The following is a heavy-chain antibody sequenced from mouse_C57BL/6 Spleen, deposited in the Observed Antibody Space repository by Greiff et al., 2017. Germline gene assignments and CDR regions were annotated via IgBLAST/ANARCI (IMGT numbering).Heavy chain of an antibody. CDR2: IDPSDSYT. V-gene: IGHV1-59*01. CDR1: GYTFTSYW. J-gene: IGHJ2*01. D-gene: IGHD2-4*01. Sequence: QVQLQQPGAELVRPGTSVKLSCKASGYTFTSYWMHWVKQRPGQGLEWIGVIDPSDSYTTYNQKFKGKARLTVDTSSSTAYMQRSSLTSEDSAVYYCARRGDNDYDYWGQGTTLTVSS. CDR3: ARRGDNDYDY.